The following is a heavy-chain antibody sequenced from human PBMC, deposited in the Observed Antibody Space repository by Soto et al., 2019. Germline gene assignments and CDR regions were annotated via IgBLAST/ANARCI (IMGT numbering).Heavy chain of an antibody. CDR2: TYIGGMT. J-gene: IGHJ5*02. CDR1: GASFTDGSLF. Sequence: PSETLSLTCTVSGASFTDGSLFWGWIRQSPGKGVEWIASTYIGGMTYYNPSLRSRVTISVDTSKSQFSLRLNSVTAADTAVYYCQRRCEGITLIQSVCLGFDPWGQGTLVTVSA. V-gene: IGHV4-39*01. D-gene: IGHD3-22*01. CDR3: QRRCEGITLIQSVCLGFDP.